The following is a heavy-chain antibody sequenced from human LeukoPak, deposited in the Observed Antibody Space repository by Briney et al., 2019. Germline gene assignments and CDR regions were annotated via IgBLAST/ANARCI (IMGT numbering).Heavy chain of an antibody. D-gene: IGHD3-9*01. CDR2: TNPNSGDT. Sequence: ASVKVSCKASGYTFTDYYIHWVRQAPGQGLEWMGWTNPNSGDTNYAQKFQGRVTMTRDTSISTASMELTNLRSDDTALYYCARSPHILTGENFDYWGQGTLVTVSS. CDR1: GYTFTDYY. V-gene: IGHV1-2*02. J-gene: IGHJ4*02. CDR3: ARSPHILTGENFDY.